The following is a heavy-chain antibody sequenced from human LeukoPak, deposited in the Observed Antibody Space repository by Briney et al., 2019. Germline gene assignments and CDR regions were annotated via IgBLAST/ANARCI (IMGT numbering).Heavy chain of an antibody. CDR2: IRSKAYGGTT. Sequence: GGSLRLSCTASGFTFGDYAMSWVRQAPGKGLEWVGFIRSKAYGGTTEYAASVKGRFTISRDDSKSIAYLQMNSLKTEDTAVYYCTITWIQLWFPNFDYWGQGTLVTVSS. V-gene: IGHV3-49*04. J-gene: IGHJ4*02. CDR1: GFTFGDYA. CDR3: TITWIQLWFPNFDY. D-gene: IGHD5-18*01.